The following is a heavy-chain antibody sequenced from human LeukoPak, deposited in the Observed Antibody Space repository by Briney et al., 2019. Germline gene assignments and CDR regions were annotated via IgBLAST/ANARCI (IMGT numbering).Heavy chain of an antibody. V-gene: IGHV4-39*07. J-gene: IGHJ5*02. CDR3: ARDGVEQWLGFGGWFDP. CDR2: IYYSGST. Sequence: SETLSLTCTVSGGSISSYYWGWIRQPPGKGLEWIGSIYYSGSTYYNPSLKSRVTISVDTSKNQFSLKLSSVTAADTAVYYCARDGVEQWLGFGGWFDPWGQGTLVTVSS. CDR1: GGSISSYY. D-gene: IGHD6-19*01.